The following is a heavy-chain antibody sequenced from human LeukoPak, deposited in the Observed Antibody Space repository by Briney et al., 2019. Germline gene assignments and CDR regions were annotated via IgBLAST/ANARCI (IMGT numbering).Heavy chain of an antibody. Sequence: GGSLRLSCEASGFSFDDYAMHWVRQAPGKGLEWVSGITWNSGSIDYGDSVKGRFTISRDNAKDSLYLQMKSLRPEDTAFYYCAKDTGAVAGAFDIWGQGTMVTVSS. D-gene: IGHD6-19*01. CDR1: GFSFDDYA. J-gene: IGHJ3*02. CDR2: ITWNSGSI. V-gene: IGHV3-9*01. CDR3: AKDTGAVAGAFDI.